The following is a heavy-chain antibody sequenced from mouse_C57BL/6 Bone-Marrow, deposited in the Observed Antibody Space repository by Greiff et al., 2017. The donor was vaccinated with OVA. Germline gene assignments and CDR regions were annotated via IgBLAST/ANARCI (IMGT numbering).Heavy chain of an antibody. CDR1: GYTFTSYW. D-gene: IGHD1-1*01. J-gene: IGHJ4*01. Sequence: VQLQQSGTVLARPGASVKMSCTTSGYTFTSYWMHWVKQRPGQGLEWIGAIYPGHSDTSYNQKFKGKAQLTAVPSARPAYRELSSLTNEDSAVYYGTRVENYYGSTYYAMDDWGQGTSVTVSS. CDR3: TRVENYYGSTYYAMDD. CDR2: IYPGHSDT. V-gene: IGHV1-5*01.